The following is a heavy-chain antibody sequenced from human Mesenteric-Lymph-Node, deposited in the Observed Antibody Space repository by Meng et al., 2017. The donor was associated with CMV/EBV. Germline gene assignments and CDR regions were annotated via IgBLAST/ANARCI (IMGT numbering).Heavy chain of an antibody. V-gene: IGHV3-30-3*01. Sequence: GGSLRLSCAASGFTFSRFAMHWVRQAPDKGLEWVALISLDGTNKYFADSVKGRFTISRDNSKNMLYLQMNSLRAEDTALYYCVRDYDTSGYYSYFDYWGQGTLVTVSS. CDR1: GFTFSRFA. J-gene: IGHJ4*02. CDR2: ISLDGTNK. CDR3: VRDYDTSGYYSYFDY. D-gene: IGHD3-22*01.